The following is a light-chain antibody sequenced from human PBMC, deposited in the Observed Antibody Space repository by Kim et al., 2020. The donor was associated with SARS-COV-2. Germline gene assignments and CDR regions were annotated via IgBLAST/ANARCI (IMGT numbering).Light chain of an antibody. CDR2: WAS. CDR1: QSVLYSSDNNNY. Sequence: DIVMTQSPDSLALSLGERATINCKSSQSVLYSSDNNNYLAWYQQKPGQPPKLLIYWASTRESGVPDRFSGSGSGTDFTLTISSLQAEDVAVYYCQQFYSTPLTFGGGTKVDI. V-gene: IGKV4-1*01. CDR3: QQFYSTPLT. J-gene: IGKJ4*01.